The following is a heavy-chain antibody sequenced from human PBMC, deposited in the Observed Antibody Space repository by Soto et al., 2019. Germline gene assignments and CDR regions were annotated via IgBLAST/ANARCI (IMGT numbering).Heavy chain of an antibody. V-gene: IGHV3-33*01. CDR2: IWYDGSNK. CDR1: GFTFSSYG. J-gene: IGHJ4*02. Sequence: QVQLVESGGGVVQPGRSLRLSCAASGFTFSSYGMHWVRQAPGKGLEWVAAIWYDGSNKYYADSVKGRFSISRDDSKNTLYLQMNSLRAEDTAVYYCAREGDSSGYYYNTYYFDYWGQGTLVTVSS. D-gene: IGHD3-22*01. CDR3: AREGDSSGYYYNTYYFDY.